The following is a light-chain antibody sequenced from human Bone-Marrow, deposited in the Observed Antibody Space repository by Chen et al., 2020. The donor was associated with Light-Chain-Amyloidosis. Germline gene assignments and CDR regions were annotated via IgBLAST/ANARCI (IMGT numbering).Light chain of an antibody. CDR2: LGS. V-gene: IGKV2-28*01. CDR1: QILRHITGCDY. J-gene: IGKJ1*01. Sequence: IAMTQSPLSLPVTSGAPASIPCRSSQILRHITGCDYLNWYLQKPGQSPQLLIYLGSKRASGVPDRFSGSGSGTDFTLKVSRVEAEEVGVYYCRQTLQTPTFGQGTKVEIK. CDR3: RQTLQTPT.